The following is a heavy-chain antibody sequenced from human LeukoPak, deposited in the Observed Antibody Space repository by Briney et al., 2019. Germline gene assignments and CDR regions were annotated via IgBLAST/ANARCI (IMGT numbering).Heavy chain of an antibody. CDR2: IYDNGNT. CDR3: VSHSNTLTGYSFDY. CDR1: GFTVSSNY. Sequence: GGSLRLSCAASGFTVSSNYMTWVRQAPGKRLEWVSIIYDNGNTYYADSVKGRFTVTRDNSRNTVSLEMNSLRVDDTAVYYCVSHSNTLTGYSFDYWGQGTLVTVSS. V-gene: IGHV3-53*01. D-gene: IGHD3-9*01. J-gene: IGHJ4*02.